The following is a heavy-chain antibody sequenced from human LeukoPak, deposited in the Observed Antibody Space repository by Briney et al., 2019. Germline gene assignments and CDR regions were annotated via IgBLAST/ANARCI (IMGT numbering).Heavy chain of an antibody. V-gene: IGHV1-69*04. CDR3: ARGGITMMEDY. CDR1: GGTFSSYA. D-gene: IGHD3-22*01. J-gene: IGHJ4*02. Sequence: SVKVSCKASGGTFSSYAISWVRQAPGQGLEWMGRIIPILGIANYAQKFRGRVTITADKSTSTAYMELSSLRSEDTAVYYCARGGITMMEDYWGQGTLVTVSS. CDR2: IIPILGIA.